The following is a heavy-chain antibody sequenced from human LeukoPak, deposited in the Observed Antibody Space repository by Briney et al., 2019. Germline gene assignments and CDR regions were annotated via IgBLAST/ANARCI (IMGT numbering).Heavy chain of an antibody. J-gene: IGHJ4*02. CDR3: ASSTVTTGYFDY. CDR1: GGSISSGDYY. V-gene: IGHV4-30-4*01. Sequence: PSETLSLTCTVSGGSISSGDYYWSWIRQPPGKGLEWIGYIYYSGSTYYNPSLESRVTISVDTSKNQFSLKLSSVTAADTAVYYCASSTVTTGYFDYWGQGTLVTVSS. CDR2: IYYSGST. D-gene: IGHD4-17*01.